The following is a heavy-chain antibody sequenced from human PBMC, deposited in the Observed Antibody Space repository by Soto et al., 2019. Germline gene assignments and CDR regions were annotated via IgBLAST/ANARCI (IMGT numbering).Heavy chain of an antibody. Sequence: PSETLSLTCTVSGVSISSGDYYWSWIRQPPGKGLEWIGYIYYSENTYSNPSLKSRVAISVDTFKNQFSLKLSSVTAADTAVYYCARGSTGVSWFDPWGQGTLVTVSS. CDR1: GVSISSGDYY. V-gene: IGHV4-30-4*01. CDR2: IYYSENT. D-gene: IGHD4-17*01. CDR3: ARGSTGVSWFDP. J-gene: IGHJ5*02.